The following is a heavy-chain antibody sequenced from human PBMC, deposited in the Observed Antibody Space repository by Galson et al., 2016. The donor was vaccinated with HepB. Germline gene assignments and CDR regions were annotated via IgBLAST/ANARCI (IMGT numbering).Heavy chain of an antibody. CDR1: GFSFNGFY. J-gene: IGHJ4*02. CDR2: ISHSGNTR. D-gene: IGHD1-1*01. CDR3: ARDVNNWTGDRRLFDF. V-gene: IGHV3-11*01. Sequence: SLRLSCAASGFSFNGFYMSWIRQPPGKALEWISYISHSGNTREYADSVKGRFTVSRDNNKNSVYLQLNSLRAEDTALYYCARDVNNWTGDRRLFDFWGQGTLVAVSS.